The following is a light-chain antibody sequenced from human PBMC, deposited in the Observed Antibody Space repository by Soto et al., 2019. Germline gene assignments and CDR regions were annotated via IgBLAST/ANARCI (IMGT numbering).Light chain of an antibody. CDR1: QNVSRSL. Sequence: EIVLTQSPGTLSLSPGETATLSCRASQNVSRSLLAWYQQKPGQAPRPLISGASSRASDIPDRFSGSGPGTDFTLTISRLEPEDFAVYYCQQYGDSPLFGPGTKVDI. J-gene: IGKJ3*01. CDR3: QQYGDSPL. CDR2: GAS. V-gene: IGKV3-20*01.